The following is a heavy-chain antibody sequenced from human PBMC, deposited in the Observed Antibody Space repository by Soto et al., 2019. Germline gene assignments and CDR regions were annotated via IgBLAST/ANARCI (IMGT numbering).Heavy chain of an antibody. CDR2: IILIFGTA. Sequence: QVQLVQSGAEVKKPGSSVKVSCKASGGTFSSYGISWVRQAPGQGLEWMGGIILIFGTANYAQKFQGRVTITADESTSTDYMDLSILRSEDTAVYFCASWYSGNWYMGHWGHGTLVTVSS. V-gene: IGHV1-69*01. J-gene: IGHJ4*01. CDR3: ASWYSGNWYMGH. CDR1: GGTFSSYG. D-gene: IGHD1-26*01.